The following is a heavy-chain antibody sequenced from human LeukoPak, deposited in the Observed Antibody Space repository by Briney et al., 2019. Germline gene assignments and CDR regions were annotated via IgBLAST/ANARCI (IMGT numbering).Heavy chain of an antibody. CDR3: STGXGXXFDI. J-gene: IGHJ3*02. CDR1: GFTFSSYW. D-gene: IGHD1-14*01. V-gene: IGHV3-74*01. CDR2: INSDGSSI. Sequence: GGSLRLSCAASGFTFSSYWMHWVRQVPGKGLVWVSRINSDGSSINYADSVKGRFTISRDNAKNTLYVQMNSLRAEDTAVYYCSTGXGXXFDIXGRGTMVXVS.